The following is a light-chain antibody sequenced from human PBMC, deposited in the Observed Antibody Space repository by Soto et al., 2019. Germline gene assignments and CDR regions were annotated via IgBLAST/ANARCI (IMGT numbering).Light chain of an antibody. CDR1: SSNIGSFY. CDR2: NND. CDR3: VAWDDSLSGHWV. V-gene: IGLV1-47*02. Sequence: QSVLTQPPSASGTPGQRVTISCSGSSSNIGSFYVSWYQHLPGTAPRLLIYNNDQRPSGVPDRFSGSKSGSSASLAISGLRSEDEAAYYCVAWDDSLSGHWVFGGGTKLTVL. J-gene: IGLJ3*02.